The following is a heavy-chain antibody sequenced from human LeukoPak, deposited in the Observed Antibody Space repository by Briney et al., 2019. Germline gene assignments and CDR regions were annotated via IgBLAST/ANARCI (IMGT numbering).Heavy chain of an antibody. CDR1: GGTFSSYA. D-gene: IGHD6-13*01. CDR3: ATSPTIAPAGTGDY. Sequence: SVKVSCKASGGTFSSYAISWVRQAPGQGLEWMGGIIPIFGTANYAQKFQGRVTITADESTSTAYMELRSLRSDDTAVYYCATSPTIAPAGTGDYWGQGTLVTVSS. J-gene: IGHJ4*02. CDR2: IIPIFGTA. V-gene: IGHV1-69*13.